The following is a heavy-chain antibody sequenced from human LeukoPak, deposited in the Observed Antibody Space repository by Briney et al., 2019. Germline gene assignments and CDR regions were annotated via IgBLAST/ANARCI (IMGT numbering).Heavy chain of an antibody. CDR2: INHSGST. CDR1: GGSFSGYS. V-gene: IGHV4-34*01. Sequence: SETLSPTCAVYGGSFSGYSWGWIRQPPEKGLEWVGEINHSGSTNYNPSLKSRVTISVDTSKNQFSLKLSSVTAADTAVYYCASGLRSSGYYPINWFDPWGQGTLVTVSS. J-gene: IGHJ5*02. D-gene: IGHD3-22*01. CDR3: ASGLRSSGYYPINWFDP.